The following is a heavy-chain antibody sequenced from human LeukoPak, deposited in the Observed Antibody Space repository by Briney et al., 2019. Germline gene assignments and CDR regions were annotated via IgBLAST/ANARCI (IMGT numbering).Heavy chain of an antibody. Sequence: GGSLRLSCAASGFTVSSNYMSWVRQAPGKGLEWVSYISFSGSPTQYADSVKGRFTISRDNAKNSLYLQMNSLRAEDTALYYCAKDIAVAGMTFWYFDLWGRGTLVTVSS. J-gene: IGHJ2*01. D-gene: IGHD6-19*01. V-gene: IGHV3-11*01. CDR2: ISFSGSPT. CDR3: AKDIAVAGMTFWYFDL. CDR1: GFTVSSNY.